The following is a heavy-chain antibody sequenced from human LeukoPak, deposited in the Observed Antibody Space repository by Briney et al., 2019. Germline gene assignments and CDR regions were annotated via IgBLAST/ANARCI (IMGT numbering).Heavy chain of an antibody. CDR2: INWNGGST. CDR1: GFTFDDYG. Sequence: GGSLRLSCAASGFTFDDYGMSWVRQAPGKGLEWVSGINWNGGSTGYADSVKGRFTISRDNAKNSLYLQMNSLRAEDTALYYCARRDDFPGGVGYFDYWGQGTLVTVSS. CDR3: ARRDDFPGGVGYFDY. D-gene: IGHD3-3*01. J-gene: IGHJ4*02. V-gene: IGHV3-20*04.